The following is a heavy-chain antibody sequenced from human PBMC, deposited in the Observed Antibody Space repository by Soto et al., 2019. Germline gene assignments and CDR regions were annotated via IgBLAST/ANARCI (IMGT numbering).Heavy chain of an antibody. V-gene: IGHV3-30*18. CDR3: AKDLAYTPVAVAGCFDY. CDR2: ISYDGSNK. J-gene: IGHJ4*02. D-gene: IGHD6-19*01. CDR1: GFTFSSYG. Sequence: HPGGSLRLSCAASGFTFSSYGMHWVRQAPGKGLECVAVISYDGSNKYYADSVKGRFTISRDNSKNTLYLQMNSLRAEDTAVYYCAKDLAYTPVAVAGCFDYWGQGTLVTVSS.